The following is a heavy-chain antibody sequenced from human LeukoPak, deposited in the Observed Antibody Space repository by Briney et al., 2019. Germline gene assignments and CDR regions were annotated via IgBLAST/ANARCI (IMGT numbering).Heavy chain of an antibody. J-gene: IGHJ4*02. CDR2: IYYSGST. V-gene: IGHV4-39*07. Sequence: SETLSLTCTVSGGSISSSSYYWGWIRQPPGKGLEWIGSIYYSGSTHYNPSLKSRVTISVDTSKNQFSLKLSSVTAADTAVYYCARVGAAGPIDYWGQGTLVTVSS. CDR3: ARVGAAGPIDY. D-gene: IGHD6-25*01. CDR1: GGSISSSSYY.